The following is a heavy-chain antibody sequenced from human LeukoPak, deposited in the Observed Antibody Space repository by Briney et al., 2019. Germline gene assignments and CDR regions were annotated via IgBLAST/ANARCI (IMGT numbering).Heavy chain of an antibody. Sequence: GGALRLSCAASGFTFDDYAMHWVRQAPGKDLEWVSLISGDAGSTYYADSVKGRFTISRDDSKNSLYLQMNSLRTEDTAFYYCAKDIYRGLDMATRPDYWGQGTLVTVSS. V-gene: IGHV3-43*02. CDR2: ISGDAGST. D-gene: IGHD5-24*01. J-gene: IGHJ4*02. CDR3: AKDIYRGLDMATRPDY. CDR1: GFTFDDYA.